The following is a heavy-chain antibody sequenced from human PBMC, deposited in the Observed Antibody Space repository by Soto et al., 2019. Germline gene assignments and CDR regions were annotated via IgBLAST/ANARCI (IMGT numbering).Heavy chain of an antibody. D-gene: IGHD2-2*01. Sequence: ETLSLTCTVSGGSISSSSYYWGWIRQPPGKGLEWIGSIYYSGSTYYNPSLKSRVTISVDTSKNQFSLKLSSVTAADTAVYYCARSTIVVVPVYPYYFDYWGQGTLVTVSS. V-gene: IGHV4-39*01. CDR2: IYYSGST. J-gene: IGHJ4*02. CDR3: ARSTIVVVPVYPYYFDY. CDR1: GGSISSSSYY.